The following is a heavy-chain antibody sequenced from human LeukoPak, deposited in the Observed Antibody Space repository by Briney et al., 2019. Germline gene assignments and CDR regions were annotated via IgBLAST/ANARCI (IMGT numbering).Heavy chain of an antibody. D-gene: IGHD4-17*01. CDR1: GFTISSYA. V-gene: IGHV3-74*01. CDR2: INSDGSST. CDR3: ARDDYGDYVFDY. J-gene: IGHJ4*02. Sequence: GGSLRLSCAASGFTISSYAMSWVRQAPGKGLVWVSRINSDGSSTSYADSVKGRFTISRDNAKNTLYLQMNSLRAEDTAVYYCARDDYGDYVFDYWGQGTLVTVSS.